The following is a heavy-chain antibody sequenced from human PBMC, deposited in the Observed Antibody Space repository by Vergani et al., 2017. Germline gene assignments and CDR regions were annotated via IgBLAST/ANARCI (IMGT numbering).Heavy chain of an antibody. V-gene: IGHV1-8*02. CDR2: MNPNSGNT. CDR3: ARGGNYGSGSYYPR. Sequence: QVQLVQSGAEVKKPGASVKVSCKASGYTFTSYYMHWVRQAPGQGLEWMGWMNPNSGNTGYAQKFQGRVTMTRNTSISTAYMELSSLRSEDTAVYYCARGGNYGSGSYYPRWGQGTLVTVSS. J-gene: IGHJ4*02. CDR1: GYTFTSYY. D-gene: IGHD3-10*01.